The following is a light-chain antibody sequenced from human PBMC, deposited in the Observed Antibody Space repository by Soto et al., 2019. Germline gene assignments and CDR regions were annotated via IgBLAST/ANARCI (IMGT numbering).Light chain of an antibody. J-gene: IGLJ1*01. Sequence: QPVLTQPPSASGTPGQRVTISCSGSSSNIGSNYVYWYQQLPGTAPKLLIYSNNQRPSGVPDRFSGSKSGTSASLAISGLRSEDEADYYCQSYDSSLSGFVFGTGTKLTVL. V-gene: IGLV1-47*02. CDR2: SNN. CDR1: SSNIGSNY. CDR3: QSYDSSLSGFV.